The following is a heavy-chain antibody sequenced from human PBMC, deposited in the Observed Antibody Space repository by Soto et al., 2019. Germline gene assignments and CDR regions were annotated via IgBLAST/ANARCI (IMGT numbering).Heavy chain of an antibody. J-gene: IGHJ4*02. CDR3: ASQRYCDDVCYLLDC. Sequence: QVQLLESGPGLVKPSGTLSLTCDVSGGSITSTNWWTWVRQPPGKGLEWIGEIHHSGSTNYNPSLKWWVIISVDKSKNQFSLTLSSVPAAHTAVYYCASQRYCDDVCYLLDCWGMGTLVTVAS. V-gene: IGHV4-4*02. CDR1: GGSITSTNW. CDR2: IHHSGST. D-gene: IGHD2-21*02.